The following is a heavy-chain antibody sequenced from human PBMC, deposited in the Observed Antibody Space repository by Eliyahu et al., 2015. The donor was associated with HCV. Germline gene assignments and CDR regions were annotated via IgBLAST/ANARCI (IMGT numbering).Heavy chain of an antibody. D-gene: IGHD1-26*01. V-gene: IGHV1-2*02. CDR2: INPNSGGT. CDR1: GYTXTGYX. Sequence: QVQLVQXGAEVKKPGASVKVSCKASGYTXTGYXMHXVXQXPGQGLEWMGWINPNSGGTNYAQKFQGRVTMTRDTSISTAYMELSRLRSDDTAVYYCASGATPPYDAFDIWGQGTMVTVSS. CDR3: ASGATPPYDAFDI. J-gene: IGHJ3*02.